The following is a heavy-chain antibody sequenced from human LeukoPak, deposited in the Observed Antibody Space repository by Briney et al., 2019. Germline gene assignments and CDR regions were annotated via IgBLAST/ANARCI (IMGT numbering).Heavy chain of an antibody. CDR1: GFTFSSYG. CDR3: ARARRSGGITMIRGVKDRGWFDS. J-gene: IGHJ5*01. V-gene: IGHV3-30*02. CDR2: IRPDGDNK. D-gene: IGHD3-10*01. Sequence: GRSLRLSCAASGFTFSSYGMHWVRKAPGKGLEWVAFIRPDGDNKYYADSVKGRFTISRDNSKNTLYLQMNSLRAEDTAVHYCARARRSGGITMIRGVKDRGWFDSWGQGTLVTVSS.